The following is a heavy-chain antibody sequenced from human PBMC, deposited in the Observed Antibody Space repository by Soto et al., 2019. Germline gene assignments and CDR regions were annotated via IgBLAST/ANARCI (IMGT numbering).Heavy chain of an antibody. CDR1: GFTVRNNY. Sequence: EVHLVESGGGLVQPGGSLRLACAASGFTVRNNYMSWVRQAPGKGLEWVSVVYDDGSTYYAGSVKGRFTISRDNSKNTVSLQMNSLRAEDTAVYYCARGHYGSLPGYFDYCGQGTLVTVSS. CDR2: VYDDGST. D-gene: IGHD3-10*01. J-gene: IGHJ4*02. CDR3: ARGHYGSLPGYFDY. V-gene: IGHV3-66*01.